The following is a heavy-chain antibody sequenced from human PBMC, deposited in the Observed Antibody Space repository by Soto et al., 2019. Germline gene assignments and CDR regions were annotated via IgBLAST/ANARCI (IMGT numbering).Heavy chain of an antibody. D-gene: IGHD3-10*01. CDR1: GYTFTNYA. CDR2: ISAYNGNT. Sequence: QVQLVQSGAEVKKPGASVKVSCKASGYTFTNYAISWVRQAPGQGLEWMGWISAYNGNTNYAQKLQGRFTMTTDTSTSSASMELRSLRSDDTAVYYCARAWFGDFVYYFDYWGQGTLVTVSS. CDR3: ARAWFGDFVYYFDY. J-gene: IGHJ4*02. V-gene: IGHV1-18*01.